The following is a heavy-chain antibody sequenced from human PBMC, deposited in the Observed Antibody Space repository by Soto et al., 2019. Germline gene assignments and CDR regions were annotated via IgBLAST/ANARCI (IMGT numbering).Heavy chain of an antibody. CDR1: GFTFSTYA. CDR3: AGDERAGNCSGGSCYFYFGLDV. J-gene: IGHJ6*02. Sequence: QVQLVESGGGVVQPGRSLRLSCAASGFTFSTYAMHWVRQAPGKGLEWVAVISYDGNNQQYADSVKGRFTISRDNSKNPLDLQMSSLRAEDTAAYYCAGDERAGNCSGGSCYFYFGLDVWGPGTTVTVSS. D-gene: IGHD2-15*01. V-gene: IGHV3-30-3*01. CDR2: ISYDGNNQ.